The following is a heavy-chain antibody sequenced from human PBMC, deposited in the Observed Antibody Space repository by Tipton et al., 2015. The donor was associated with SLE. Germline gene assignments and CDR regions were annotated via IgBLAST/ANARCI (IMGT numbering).Heavy chain of an antibody. CDR1: GGSFSGYY. V-gene: IGHV4-34*01. D-gene: IGHD2-21*01. Sequence: TLSLTCAVYGGSFSGYYWSWIRQPPGKGLEWIGEINHSGSTNYNPSLKSRVTISVDTSKNQFSLKLSSVTAADTAVYYCARDCKGPFAFDIWGQDTMFPFSS. J-gene: IGHJ3*02. CDR3: ARDCKGPFAFDI. CDR2: INHSGST.